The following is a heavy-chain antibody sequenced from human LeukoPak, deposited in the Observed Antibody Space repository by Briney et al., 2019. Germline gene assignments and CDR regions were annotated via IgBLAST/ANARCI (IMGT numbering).Heavy chain of an antibody. CDR3: ARAFPGLQSAYYYYMDV. D-gene: IGHD4-11*01. Sequence: GGSLRLSCAASGFTFSSYAMHWVRQAPGKGLEWVAVISYDGSNKYYADSVKGRFTISRDNSKNTLYLQMNSLRAEDTAVYYCARAFPGLQSAYYYYMDVWGKGTTVTVSS. J-gene: IGHJ6*03. V-gene: IGHV3-30-3*01. CDR2: ISYDGSNK. CDR1: GFTFSSYA.